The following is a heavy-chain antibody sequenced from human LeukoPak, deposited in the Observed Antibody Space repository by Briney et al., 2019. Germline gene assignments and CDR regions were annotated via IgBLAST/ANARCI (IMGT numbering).Heavy chain of an antibody. CDR2: INHSGST. V-gene: IGHV4-34*01. Sequence: SATLSLTCAVYGGSFSGYYWSWIRQPPGKGLEWIGEINHSGSTNYNPSLKSRVTISVDTPKNQFSLKLSSVTAADTAVYYCAREGRLPFDYWGQGTLVTVSS. J-gene: IGHJ4*02. CDR3: AREGRLPFDY. CDR1: GGSFSGYY. D-gene: IGHD4-11*01.